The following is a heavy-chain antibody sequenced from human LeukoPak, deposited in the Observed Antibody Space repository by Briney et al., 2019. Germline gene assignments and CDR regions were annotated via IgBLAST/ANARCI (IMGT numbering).Heavy chain of an antibody. V-gene: IGHV3-7*04. CDR1: GFTFSTYW. CDR2: IKGDGSEK. D-gene: IGHD6-13*01. CDR3: AKDWGYEEAGIDF. Sequence: PGGSLILSCAASGFTFSTYWMSWVRQAPGKGLEWVAIIKGDGSEKAYVDSVKGRFSISRDNAENSLYLQMSSLRAEDTAVYYCAKDWGYEEAGIDFWGQGTLVTVSS. J-gene: IGHJ4*02.